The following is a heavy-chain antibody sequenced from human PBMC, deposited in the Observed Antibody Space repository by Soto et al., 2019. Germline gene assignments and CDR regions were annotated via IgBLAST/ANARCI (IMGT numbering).Heavy chain of an antibody. J-gene: IGHJ4*02. D-gene: IGHD1-1*01. V-gene: IGHV4-39*01. CDR1: GGSISSSSYF. CDR3: ARHDWNGVDY. CDR2: IHYSGST. Sequence: QLQLQESGPGLVKPSETLSLTCTVSGGSISSSSYFWGWIRQPPGKGLEWIGSIHYSGSTYYNPSLKSRVTIPVDTSKTQFSLKLSSVTAADTAVYYCARHDWNGVDYWGQGTLVTVSS.